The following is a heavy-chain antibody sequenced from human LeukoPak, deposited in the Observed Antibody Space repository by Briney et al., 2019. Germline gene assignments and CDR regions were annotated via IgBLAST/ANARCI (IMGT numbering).Heavy chain of an antibody. CDR2: LYSSGTT. CDR3: ATWIYDVLTGHPSFQD. Sequence: GGSLRLSCAVSGFSVTSDYMTWVRQTPGTGLGWVSVLYSSGTTFYADSVKGRFSISRDSSKNTLYLQMNNLRVEDTAIYYCATWIYDVLTGHPSFQDWGQGTLVTVSS. D-gene: IGHD3-9*01. CDR1: GFSVTSDY. V-gene: IGHV3-66*01. J-gene: IGHJ4*02.